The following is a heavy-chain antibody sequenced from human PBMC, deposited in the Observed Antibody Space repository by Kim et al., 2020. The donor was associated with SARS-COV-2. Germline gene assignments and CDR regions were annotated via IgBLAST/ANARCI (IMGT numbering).Heavy chain of an antibody. Sequence: ASVKVSCKVSGYTLTELSMHWVRQAPGKGLEWMGGFDPEDGETIYAQKFQGRVTMTEDTSTDTAYMELSSLRSEDTAVYYCATVRHEQWLARNYYYYGMDVWGQGTTVTVSS. CDR2: FDPEDGET. CDR3: ATVRHEQWLARNYYYYGMDV. V-gene: IGHV1-24*01. J-gene: IGHJ6*02. CDR1: GYTLTELS. D-gene: IGHD6-19*01.